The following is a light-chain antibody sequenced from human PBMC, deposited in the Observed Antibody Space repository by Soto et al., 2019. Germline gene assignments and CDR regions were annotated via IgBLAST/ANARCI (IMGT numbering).Light chain of an antibody. CDR2: DVS. CDR1: SSDVGAYTY. Sequence: QAVLTQPASVSGSPGQSITISCAGTSSDVGAYTYGSWYQQHPGKAPKLMIYDVSNRPSGVSNRFSGSKSGNTASLTISGLHAEDEADYYCTSYTSSSTPYVFGGGTKVTVL. J-gene: IGLJ1*01. V-gene: IGLV2-14*01. CDR3: TSYTSSSTPYV.